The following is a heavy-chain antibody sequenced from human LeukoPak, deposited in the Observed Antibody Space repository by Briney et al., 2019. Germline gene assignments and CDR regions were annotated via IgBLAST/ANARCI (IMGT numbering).Heavy chain of an antibody. CDR1: GGSITQANY. CDR2: VNLQGST. V-gene: IGHV4-4*02. CDR3: ARAGTNTGDYDRFDY. J-gene: IGHJ4*02. Sequence: SETLSLTCDVSGGSITQANYWTWVRQPPGKGLEWIGEVNLQGSTNYNPSLMRRVAISVDTSANHVSLQLTSVTAADTAVYYCARAGTNTGDYDRFDYWGQGTLVTVSS. D-gene: IGHD4-17*01.